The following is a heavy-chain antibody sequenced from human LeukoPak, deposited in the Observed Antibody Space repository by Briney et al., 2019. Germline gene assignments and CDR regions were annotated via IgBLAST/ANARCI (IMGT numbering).Heavy chain of an antibody. J-gene: IGHJ4*02. D-gene: IGHD3-3*01. Sequence: TSETLSLTCTVSGYSISSGYYWGWIRQPPGKGLEWIGSIYHSESTNYNPSLKSRVTISVDTSKNQFSLKLSSATAADTAVYYCARDPRITIFGVVITTYYYFDYWGQGTLVTVSS. V-gene: IGHV4-38-2*02. CDR3: ARDPRITIFGVVITTYYYFDY. CDR1: GYSISSGYY. CDR2: IYHSEST.